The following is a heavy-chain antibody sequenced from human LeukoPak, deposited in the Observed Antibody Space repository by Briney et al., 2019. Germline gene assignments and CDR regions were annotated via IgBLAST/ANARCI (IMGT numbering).Heavy chain of an antibody. D-gene: IGHD2-15*01. V-gene: IGHV2-70*11. Sequence: SGPALVNPTQTLTLTCTFSGFSLSTSGMCVSWIRQPPGKALEWLARIDWDDDKYYSTSLKTRLTISKDTSKNQVVLTMTNMDPVDTATYYCARLVVTGRYFDYWGQGTLVAVSS. CDR1: GFSLSTSGMC. J-gene: IGHJ4*02. CDR2: IDWDDDK. CDR3: ARLVVTGRYFDY.